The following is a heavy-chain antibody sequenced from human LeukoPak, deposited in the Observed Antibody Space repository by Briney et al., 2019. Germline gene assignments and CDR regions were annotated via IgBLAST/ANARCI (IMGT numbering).Heavy chain of an antibody. CDR2: INPSVGST. Sequence: GASVKVSCKASGYTFTTYYMHWVRQAPGQGLEWMGIINPSVGSTIYAQKFQGRVTMTRDMSTSTVYMELSSLRSEDTAVYYRTRDSDRGGDYWGQGTLVTVSS. V-gene: IGHV1-46*01. CDR1: GYTFTTYY. CDR3: TRDSDRGGDY. J-gene: IGHJ4*02. D-gene: IGHD1-26*01.